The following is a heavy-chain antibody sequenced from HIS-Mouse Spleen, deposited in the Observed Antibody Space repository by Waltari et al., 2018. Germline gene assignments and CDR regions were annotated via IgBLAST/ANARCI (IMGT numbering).Heavy chain of an antibody. J-gene: IGHJ2*01. D-gene: IGHD6-13*01. CDR1: GCPISSSRYY. CDR3: AREIPYSSSWYDWYFDL. V-gene: IGHV4-39*07. Sequence: QLQLQESGPGLVKPSATLSLTCTVSGCPISSSRYYWVWIRQPPGKGLEWIGSIYYSGSTYYNPSLKSRVTISVDTSKNQFSLKLSSVTAADTAVYYCAREIPYSSSWYDWYFDLWGRGTLVTVSS. CDR2: IYYSGST.